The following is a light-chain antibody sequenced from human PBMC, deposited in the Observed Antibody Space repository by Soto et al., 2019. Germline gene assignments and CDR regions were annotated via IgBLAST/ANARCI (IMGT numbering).Light chain of an antibody. CDR1: SSDVGGYNY. V-gene: IGLV2-14*01. CDR3: CSYTSPSTPV. Sequence: QSALTQPASVSGSPAQSITISCTGTSSDVGGYNYVSWYQHHPAKAPKLIIYEVSYRPSGVSNRFSGSKSGNTASLTISGLQADDEADYYCCSYTSPSTPVLGSGTKATV. J-gene: IGLJ1*01. CDR2: EVS.